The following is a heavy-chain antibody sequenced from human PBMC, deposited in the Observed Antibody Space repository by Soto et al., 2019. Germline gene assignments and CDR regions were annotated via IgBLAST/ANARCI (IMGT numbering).Heavy chain of an antibody. J-gene: IGHJ6*02. CDR1: GFTFSSYA. CDR3: ARDFLVTPFYGMDV. V-gene: IGHV3-30-3*01. D-gene: IGHD2-8*02. CDR2: ISYDGSNK. Sequence: QVQLVESGGGVVQPGRSLRLSCAASGFTFSSYAMHWVRQAPGKGLEWVAVISYDGSNKYYADSVKGRFTISRDNSKNTLYLQMNSLRAEDTAVYYCARDFLVTPFYGMDVWGQGTTVTVSS.